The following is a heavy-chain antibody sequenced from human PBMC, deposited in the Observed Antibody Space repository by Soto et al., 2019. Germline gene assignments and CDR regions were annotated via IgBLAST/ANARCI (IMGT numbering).Heavy chain of an antibody. Sequence: EVQLVESGGGLVKPGGSLRLSCAASGFTFSSYSMNWVRQAPGKGLEWVSSISSSSSYIYYADSVKGRFTISRDNAKSSLYLQMNSLRAEDTAVYYCARGNYDYVWGSYRSPNNWFDPWGQGTLVTVSS. CDR3: ARGNYDYVWGSYRSPNNWFDP. CDR2: ISSSSSYI. J-gene: IGHJ5*02. D-gene: IGHD3-16*02. V-gene: IGHV3-21*01. CDR1: GFTFSSYS.